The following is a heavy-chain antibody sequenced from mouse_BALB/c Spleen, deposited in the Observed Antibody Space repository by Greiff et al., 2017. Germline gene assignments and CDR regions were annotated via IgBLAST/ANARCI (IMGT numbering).Heavy chain of an antibody. CDR3: ARLMITTAWFAY. J-gene: IGHJ3*01. CDR2: ISNGGGST. V-gene: IGHV5-12-2*01. CDR1: GFTFSSYT. Sequence: DVMLVESGGGLVQPGGSLKLSCAASGFTFSSYTMSWVRQTPEKRLEWVAYISNGGGSTYYPDTVKGRFTISRDNAKNTLYLQMSSLKSEDTAMYYCARLMITTAWFAYWGQGTLVTVSA. D-gene: IGHD2-4*01.